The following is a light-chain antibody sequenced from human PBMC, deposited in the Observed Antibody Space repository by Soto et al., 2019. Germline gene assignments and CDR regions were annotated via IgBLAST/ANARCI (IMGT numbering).Light chain of an antibody. Sequence: QSFLTQPPSASGSPGQSVTISCTGTKNDIGVYDFVSWYQHHPGKAPRLIIYEVVQRPSGVPDRFSGSKSGNTASLTVPGLQAADEADYFCKSYAGSNTYVFGSGTKVTVL. CDR2: EVV. CDR1: KNDIGVYDF. V-gene: IGLV2-8*01. CDR3: KSYAGSNTYV. J-gene: IGLJ1*01.